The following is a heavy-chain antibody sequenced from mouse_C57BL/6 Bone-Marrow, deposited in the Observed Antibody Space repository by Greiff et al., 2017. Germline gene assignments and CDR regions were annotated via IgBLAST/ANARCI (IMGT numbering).Heavy chain of an antibody. CDR1: GFNIKDDY. D-gene: IGHD2-12*01. Sequence: EVQLQQSGAELVRPGASVKLSCTASGFNIKDDYMHWVKQRPEQGLEWIGWIDPGNGDTEYASKFQGKATITADTSSNTAYLQLSRLTSEDTAVSCCTTCLPTIVSWFSYWGQGTLVTVSA. CDR3: TTCLPTIVSWFSY. V-gene: IGHV14-4*01. J-gene: IGHJ3*01. CDR2: IDPGNGDT.